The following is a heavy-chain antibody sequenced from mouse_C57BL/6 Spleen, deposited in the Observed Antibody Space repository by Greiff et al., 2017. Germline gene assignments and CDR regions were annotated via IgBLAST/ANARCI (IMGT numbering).Heavy chain of an antibody. CDR3: ARSKIYYDLLVIFDY. J-gene: IGHJ2*01. Sequence: QVQLQQPGTELVKPGASVKLSCKASGYTFTSYWMHWVKQRPGQGLEWIGNINPSNGGTNYNEKFKSKATLTVDKSSSPAYMQLSSLTSEDSAVYYCARSKIYYDLLVIFDYWGQGTTLTVAS. V-gene: IGHV1-53*01. CDR2: INPSNGGT. D-gene: IGHD2-4*01. CDR1: GYTFTSYW.